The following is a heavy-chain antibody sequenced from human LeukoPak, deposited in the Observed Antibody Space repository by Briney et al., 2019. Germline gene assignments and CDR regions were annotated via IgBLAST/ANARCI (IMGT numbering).Heavy chain of an antibody. D-gene: IGHD6-13*01. V-gene: IGHV4-61*02. Sequence: PSQTLSLTCTVSGGSISSGSYYWSWIRQPAGQGLEWIGRIYTSGSTNYNPSLKSRVTISVDTSKNQFSLKLSSMTAADTAVYYCARGRIAAAGSQYFDYWGQGTLVTVSS. J-gene: IGHJ4*02. CDR1: GGSISSGSYY. CDR2: IYTSGST. CDR3: ARGRIAAAGSQYFDY.